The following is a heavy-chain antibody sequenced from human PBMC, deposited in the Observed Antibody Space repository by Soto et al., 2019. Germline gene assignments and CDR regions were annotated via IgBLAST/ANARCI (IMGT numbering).Heavy chain of an antibody. D-gene: IGHD3-22*01. CDR1: GVSINSGYYY. CDR2: IYYSGNT. Sequence: QVQLQESGPGLVKPSQTLSLTCAVSGVSINSGYYYWSWIRQPPGKGLEWIGYIYYSGNTYYNPSLKSRVTISVDTSKNQFSLKVSAVTAADTAVYYCARAVRDYYDSTAKYGMDVWGQGTTVTVSS. V-gene: IGHV4-30-4*01. CDR3: ARAVRDYYDSTAKYGMDV. J-gene: IGHJ6*02.